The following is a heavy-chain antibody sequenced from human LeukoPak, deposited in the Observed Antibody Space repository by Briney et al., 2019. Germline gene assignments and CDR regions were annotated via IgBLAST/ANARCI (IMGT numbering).Heavy chain of an antibody. D-gene: IGHD6-13*01. CDR1: GGSFSGYY. Sequence: PSETLSLTCAVYGGSFSGYYWSWIRQPPGKGLEWLGEINHSGSTNYNPSLKSRVTISVDTSKNQFSLKLSSVTAADTAVYYCARGLLGSSSWHGDWFDPWGQGTLVTVSS. CDR3: ARGLLGSSSWHGDWFDP. J-gene: IGHJ5*02. CDR2: INHSGST. V-gene: IGHV4-34*01.